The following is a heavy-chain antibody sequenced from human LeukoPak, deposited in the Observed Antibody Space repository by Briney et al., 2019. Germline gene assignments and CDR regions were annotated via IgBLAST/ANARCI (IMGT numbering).Heavy chain of an antibody. CDR1: GFTFSSYG. CDR3: ARAKTGGYYYYMDV. V-gene: IGHV3-30*03. CDR2: ISYDGSNK. D-gene: IGHD3-16*01. Sequence: GGSLRLSCAASGFTFSSYGMHWVRQAPGKGLEWVAVISYDGSNKYYADSVKGRFTISRDNSKNTLYLQMNSLRAEDTAVYYCARAKTGGYYYYMDVWGKGTTVTVSS. J-gene: IGHJ6*03.